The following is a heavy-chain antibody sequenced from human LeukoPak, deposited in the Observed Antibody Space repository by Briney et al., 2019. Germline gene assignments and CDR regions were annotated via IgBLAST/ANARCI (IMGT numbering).Heavy chain of an antibody. D-gene: IGHD4-17*01. Sequence: PSETLSLTCTVSGGSISSSSYYWSWIRQPPGKGLEWIGYIYYSGSTNYNPSLKSRVTISVDTSKNQFSLKLSSVTAADTAVYYCARAPSWGDYTNWFDPWGQGTLVTVSS. CDR2: IYYSGST. V-gene: IGHV4-61*01. CDR1: GGSISSSSYY. CDR3: ARAPSWGDYTNWFDP. J-gene: IGHJ5*02.